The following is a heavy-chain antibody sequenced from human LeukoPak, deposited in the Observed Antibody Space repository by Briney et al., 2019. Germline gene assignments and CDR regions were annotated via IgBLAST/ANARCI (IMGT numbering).Heavy chain of an antibody. CDR3: ARGNGMDV. CDR2: MNPNSDNT. CDR1: EYTFSSYE. Sequence: ASVKVSCKASEYTFSSYEINWVRQATGQGLEWMGWMNPNSDNTGYARKFQGRVTMTRNTSISTAYMELSSLRFDDTAVYYCARGNGMDVWGQGTTVTVS. V-gene: IGHV1-8*01. J-gene: IGHJ6*02.